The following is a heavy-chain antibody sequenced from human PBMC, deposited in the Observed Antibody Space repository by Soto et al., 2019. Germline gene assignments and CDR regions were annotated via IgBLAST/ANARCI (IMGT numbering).Heavy chain of an antibody. CDR1: DYTFTSYG. V-gene: IGHV1-18*01. Sequence: APVKVSCNPSDYTFTSYGISWVRPAPGKGLEWMGWISAYNGNTNYAQKLQGRVTMTTDTSTSTAYMELRSLRSDDTAVYYCARMIPITMVRGVIISLGYYYGMDVWGQGTKVTVSS. J-gene: IGHJ6*02. CDR2: ISAYNGNT. CDR3: ARMIPITMVRGVIISLGYYYGMDV. D-gene: IGHD3-10*01.